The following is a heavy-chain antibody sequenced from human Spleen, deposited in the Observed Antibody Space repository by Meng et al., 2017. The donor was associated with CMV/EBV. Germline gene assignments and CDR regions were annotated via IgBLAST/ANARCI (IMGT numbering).Heavy chain of an antibody. CDR3: ARTLAEVCSSTSCDYYYYYGMDV. D-gene: IGHD2-2*01. Sequence: GESLKISCEASGFIFSNYWMSWVRQAPGKGLEWVANIKQDGSEKYYVDSVKGRFTISRDNAKKSVYLQMNSLRAEDTAVYYCARTLAEVCSSTSCDYYYYYGMDVWGQGTTVTVSS. CDR2: IKQDGSEK. J-gene: IGHJ6*02. CDR1: GFIFSNYW. V-gene: IGHV3-7*01.